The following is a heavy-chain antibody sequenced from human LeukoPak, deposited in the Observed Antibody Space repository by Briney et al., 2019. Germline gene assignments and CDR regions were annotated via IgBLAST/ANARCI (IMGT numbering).Heavy chain of an antibody. J-gene: IGHJ6*02. Sequence: GGSLRLSCAASGFTFSSYAVSWVRQAPGKGLEWVSAISGSGGSTYYADSVKGRFTISRDNSKNTLYLQMNSLRAEDTAVYYCAKDADSYYCYYGMDVWGQGTTVTVSS. CDR2: ISGSGGST. D-gene: IGHD2-21*02. V-gene: IGHV3-23*01. CDR1: GFTFSSYA. CDR3: AKDADSYYCYYGMDV.